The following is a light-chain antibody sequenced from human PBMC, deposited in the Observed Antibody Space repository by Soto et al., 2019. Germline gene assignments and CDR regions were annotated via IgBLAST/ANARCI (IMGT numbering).Light chain of an antibody. J-gene: IGKJ5*01. CDR3: QQYNFTPTT. CDR2: GAS. CDR1: QTVSINY. V-gene: IGKV3-20*01. Sequence: VFAPSPDTRSLFPVEIATLSCRASQTVSINYLAWCQQRPGQAPRLLIYGASTRAAGIPDRFSGSGSGTDFTLTITRLEPEDSAVYFCQQYNFTPTTFGQGTRLEIK.